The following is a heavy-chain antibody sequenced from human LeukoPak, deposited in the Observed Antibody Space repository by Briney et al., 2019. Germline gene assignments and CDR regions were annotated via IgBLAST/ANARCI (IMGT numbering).Heavy chain of an antibody. CDR3: ESGDKQRVFKRNKGGFDP. CDR1: GFTFSAYA. V-gene: IGHV3-30*04. D-gene: IGHD6-13*01. CDR2: ISFDGVNT. J-gene: IGHJ5*02. Sequence: GGSLRLSSAASGFTFSAYAIHWVRQAPGKGLEWVAVISFDGVNTFYADSVKGRFTISRDTTKNTLYLHKNSLRAADTEVYYCESGDKQRVFKRNKGGFDPWGQGTLVTVSS.